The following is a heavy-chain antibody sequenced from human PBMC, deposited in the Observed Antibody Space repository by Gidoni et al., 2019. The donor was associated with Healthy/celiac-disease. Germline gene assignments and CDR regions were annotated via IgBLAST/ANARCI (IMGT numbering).Heavy chain of an antibody. CDR2: INHSGST. CDR3: ARETAQGDGYILDY. CDR1: GRPFSGYY. D-gene: IGHD5-12*01. V-gene: IGHV4-34*01. J-gene: IGHJ4*02. Sequence: VQLQQWGAGLSKPSETLSPTCAAYGRPFSGYYWRWIRQPPGKGLEWIGEINHSGSTNYNPSLKSRVTISVDTSKNQFSLKLSSVTAADTAVYYCARETAQGDGYILDYWGQGTLVTVSS.